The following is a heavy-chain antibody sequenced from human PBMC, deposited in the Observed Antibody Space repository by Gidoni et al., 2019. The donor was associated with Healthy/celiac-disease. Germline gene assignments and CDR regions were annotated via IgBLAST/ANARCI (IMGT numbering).Heavy chain of an antibody. Sequence: EVQLVESGGGLVKPGGSLRLSCAASGFTFSSYSMNWVRQAPGKGLQWVSSISSSSSYIYYADSVKGRFTISRDNAKNSLYLQMNSLRAEDTAVHYCARVPVTTFPVDWYFDLWGRGTLVTVSS. CDR2: ISSSSSYI. CDR1: GFTFSSYS. V-gene: IGHV3-21*01. D-gene: IGHD3-16*01. J-gene: IGHJ2*01. CDR3: ARVPVTTFPVDWYFDL.